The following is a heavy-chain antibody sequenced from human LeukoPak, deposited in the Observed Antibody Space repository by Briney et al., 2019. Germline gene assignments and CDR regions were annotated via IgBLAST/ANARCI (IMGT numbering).Heavy chain of an antibody. J-gene: IGHJ5*02. CDR2: INPNSGGT. V-gene: IGHV1-2*02. D-gene: IGHD2-15*01. Sequence: ASVKVSCKASGYTFTGYYMHWVRQAPGQGLEWMGWINPNSGGTNYAQKFQGRVTMTRDTSISTAYMELSRLRSDDTAVYYCARAPLWGYCSSGSCYSLYNWFDPWGQGTLVTVSS. CDR3: ARAPLWGYCSSGSCYSLYNWFDP. CDR1: GYTFTGYY.